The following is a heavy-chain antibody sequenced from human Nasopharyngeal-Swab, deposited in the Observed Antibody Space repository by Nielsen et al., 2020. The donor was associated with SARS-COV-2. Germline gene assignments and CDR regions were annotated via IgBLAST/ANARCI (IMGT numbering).Heavy chain of an antibody. CDR1: GGSFSGYY. CDR3: ARAPIYGGNSFYYYYYGMDV. D-gene: IGHD4-23*01. J-gene: IGHJ6*02. Sequence: SQTLSLTCAVYGGSFSGYYWSCIRQPPGKGLEWIGEINHSGSTNYNPSLKSRVTISVDTSKNQFSLKLSSVTAADTAVYYCARAPIYGGNSFYYYYYGMDVWGQGTTVTVSS. CDR2: INHSGST. V-gene: IGHV4-34*01.